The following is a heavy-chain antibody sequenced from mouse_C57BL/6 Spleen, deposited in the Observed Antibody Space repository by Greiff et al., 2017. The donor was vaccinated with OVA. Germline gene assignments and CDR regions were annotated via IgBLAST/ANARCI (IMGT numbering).Heavy chain of an antibody. V-gene: IGHV1-15*01. CDR2: IDPETGGT. J-gene: IGHJ2*01. Sequence: VQLQQSGAELVRPGASVTLSCKASGYTFTDYEMHWVKQTPVHGLEWIGAIDPETGGTAYNQKFKGKAILTADKSSSTAYMELRSLTSEDSAVYYCTREEEYFDYWGQGTTLTVSS. CDR3: TREEEYFDY. CDR1: GYTFTDYE.